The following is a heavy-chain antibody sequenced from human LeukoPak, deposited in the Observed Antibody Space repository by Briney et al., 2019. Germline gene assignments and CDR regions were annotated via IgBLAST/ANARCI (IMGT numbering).Heavy chain of an antibody. Sequence: RASVKVSCKASGYTFTGYYMHWVRQAPGQGLEWMGCINPNSGGTNYAQKFQGRVTMTRDTSISTAYMELSRLRSDDTAVYYCARDKYGSGSSSFDPWGQGTLVTVSS. CDR3: ARDKYGSGSSSFDP. CDR1: GYTFTGYY. V-gene: IGHV1-2*02. D-gene: IGHD3-10*01. CDR2: INPNSGGT. J-gene: IGHJ5*02.